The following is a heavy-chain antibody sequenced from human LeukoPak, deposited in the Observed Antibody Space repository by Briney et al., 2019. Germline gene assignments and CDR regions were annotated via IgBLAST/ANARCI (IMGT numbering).Heavy chain of an antibody. CDR3: ARDGRMVRGVIFWFDP. CDR1: GFTFSSYS. J-gene: IGHJ5*02. D-gene: IGHD3-10*01. Sequence: NPGGSLRLSCAASGFTFSSYSMNWVRQAPGKGLEWASSISSSSSYIYYADSVKGRFTISRDNAKNSLYLQMNSLRAEDTAVYYCARDGRMVRGVIFWFDPWGQGTLVTVSS. CDR2: ISSSSSYI. V-gene: IGHV3-21*01.